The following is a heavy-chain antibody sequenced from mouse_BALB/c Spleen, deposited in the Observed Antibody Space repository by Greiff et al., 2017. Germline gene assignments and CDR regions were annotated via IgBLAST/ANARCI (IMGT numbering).Heavy chain of an antibody. CDR1: GYSFTSYW. Sequence: QVQLKQSGPQLVRPGASVKISCKASGYSFTSYWMHWVKQRPGQGLEWIGMIDPSDSETRLNQKFKDKATLTVDKSSSTAYMQLSSPTSEDSAVYYCARLRDDYDDFAYWGQGTLVTVSA. CDR3: ARLRDDYDDFAY. V-gene: IGHV1S126*01. D-gene: IGHD2-4*01. CDR2: IDPSDSET. J-gene: IGHJ3*01.